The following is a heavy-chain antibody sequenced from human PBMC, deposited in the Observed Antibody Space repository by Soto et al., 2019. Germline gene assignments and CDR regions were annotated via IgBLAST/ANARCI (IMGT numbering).Heavy chain of an antibody. J-gene: IGHJ1*01. D-gene: IGHD3-22*01. CDR1: GFTFSSYS. CDR2: ISYDGSNQ. V-gene: IGHV3-30-3*01. CDR3: ARGRDQDSSGWGAH. Sequence: GGSLRLSCAASGFTFSSYSIHWVRQAPGKGLEWVALISYDGSNQYYADSVKGRFTISRDNSKNMLYLQMNSLRAEDTAVYYCARGRDQDSSGWGAHWGQGTLVTVSS.